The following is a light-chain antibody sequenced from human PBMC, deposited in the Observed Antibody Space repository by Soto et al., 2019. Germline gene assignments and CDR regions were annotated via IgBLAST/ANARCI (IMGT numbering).Light chain of an antibody. CDR2: EVS. CDR1: SSDVGGYNY. V-gene: IGLV2-8*01. Sequence: QSALTQPPSASGSPGQSVTISCTGTSSDVGGYNYVSWYQQHPGKAPKLMIYEVSKRPSGVPDRFSGSKSGNTASLTVSGPQAEDEADYYCSSYAGSNNYVFGTGTKVTVL. CDR3: SSYAGSNNYV. J-gene: IGLJ1*01.